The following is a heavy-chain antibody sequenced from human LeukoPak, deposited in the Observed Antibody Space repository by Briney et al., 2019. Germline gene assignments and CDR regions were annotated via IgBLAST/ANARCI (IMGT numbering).Heavy chain of an antibody. J-gene: IGHJ4*02. CDR1: GFTFSGSA. D-gene: IGHD2-8*01. V-gene: IGHV3-73*01. CDR2: IRSKANSCAT. Sequence: PGGSLRLSCAASGFTFSGSAMHWVRQASGKGLEWVGRIRSKANSCATAYAASVKGRFTISRDDSKNTAYLQMNSLKTEDTAVYYCTSIMVATDYWGQGTLVTVSS. CDR3: TSIMVATDY.